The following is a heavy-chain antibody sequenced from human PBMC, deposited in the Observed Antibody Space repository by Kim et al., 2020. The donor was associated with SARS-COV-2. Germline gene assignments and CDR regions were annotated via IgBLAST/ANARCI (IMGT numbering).Heavy chain of an antibody. D-gene: IGHD3-3*01. J-gene: IGHJ4*02. Sequence: GGSLRLSCAASGFTFSSYGMHWVRQAPGKGLEWVAVIWYDGSNKYYADSVKGRFTISRDNSKNTLYLQMNSLRAEDTAVYYCARDRLPGTIFGVVDYWGQGTLVTVSS. CDR3: ARDRLPGTIFGVVDY. CDR2: IWYDGSNK. CDR1: GFTFSSYG. V-gene: IGHV3-33*01.